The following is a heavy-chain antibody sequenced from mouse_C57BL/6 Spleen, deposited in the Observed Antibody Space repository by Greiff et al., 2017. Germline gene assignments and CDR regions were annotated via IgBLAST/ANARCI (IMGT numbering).Heavy chain of an antibody. J-gene: IGHJ1*03. V-gene: IGHV1-63*01. D-gene: IGHD1-1*01. Sequence: QVQLKESGAELVRPGTSVKMSCKASGYTFTNYWIGWAKQRPGHGLEWIGDIYPGGGYTNYNEKFKGKATLTADKSSSTAYMQFSSLTSEDSAIYYCARGNDGSCHWYFDVWGTGTTVTVSS. CDR2: IYPGGGYT. CDR1: GYTFTNYW. CDR3: ARGNDGSCHWYFDV.